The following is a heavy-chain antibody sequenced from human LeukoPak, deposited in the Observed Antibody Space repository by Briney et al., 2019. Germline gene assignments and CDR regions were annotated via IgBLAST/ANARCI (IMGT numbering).Heavy chain of an antibody. CDR3: AKSQALAGTFDY. D-gene: IGHD6-19*01. CDR1: GFTFDDYA. V-gene: IGHV3-9*01. Sequence: PGRSLRLSCAASGFTFDDYAMYWVRQAPGKGLEWVSAISWDSGTIGYADSVKGRFTISRDNVKKSLYLQMNSLRVEDTALYYCAKSQALAGTFDYWGQGTLVTVSS. J-gene: IGHJ4*02. CDR2: ISWDSGTI.